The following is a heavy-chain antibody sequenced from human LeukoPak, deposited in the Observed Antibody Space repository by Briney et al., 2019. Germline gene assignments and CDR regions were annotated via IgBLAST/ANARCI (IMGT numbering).Heavy chain of an antibody. V-gene: IGHV3-48*04. CDR2: SSSSSSTI. CDR1: GFTFSSYS. J-gene: IGHJ4*02. Sequence: GGSLRLSCAASGFTFSSYSMNWVRQAPGKGLEWVSYSSSSSSTIYYADSVKGRFTISRDNAKNSLYLQMNSLRAEDTAVYFCAKQAGWGGYFYFLPFDFWGRGTLVTVSS. D-gene: IGHD2-21*01. CDR3: AKQAGWGGYFYFLPFDF.